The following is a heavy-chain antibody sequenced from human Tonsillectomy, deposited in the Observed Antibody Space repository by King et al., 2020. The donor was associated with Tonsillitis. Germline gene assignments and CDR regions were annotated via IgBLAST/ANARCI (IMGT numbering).Heavy chain of an antibody. V-gene: IGHV3-30-3*01. CDR1: GFTFSSYA. CDR3: AKETTSEDTSDWYYYGMDV. D-gene: IGHD3/OR15-3a*01. J-gene: IGHJ6*02. CDR2: ISYDGSNK. Sequence: VQLVESGGGVVQPGRSLRLSCAASGFTFSSYAMHWVRQAPGKGLEWVAVISYDGSNKYYADSVKGRFTISRDNAKNSLYLQMNSLKNEDTALYYCAKETTSEDTSDWYYYGMDVWGQGPTVTVSS.